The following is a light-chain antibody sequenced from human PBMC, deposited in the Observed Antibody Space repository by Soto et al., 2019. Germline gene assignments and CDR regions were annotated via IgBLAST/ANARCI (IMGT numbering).Light chain of an antibody. CDR1: ETVATN. CDR3: QEYNTWPWT. Sequence: VMTQSPATLSVSPGERATLSCWASETVATNLAWYQQKPGQAPRLLISGASTRATGIPARFSGSGSGTEFSLTINSLQSEDFAVYYCQEYNTWPWTFGQGTKVDIK. V-gene: IGKV3-15*01. CDR2: GAS. J-gene: IGKJ1*01.